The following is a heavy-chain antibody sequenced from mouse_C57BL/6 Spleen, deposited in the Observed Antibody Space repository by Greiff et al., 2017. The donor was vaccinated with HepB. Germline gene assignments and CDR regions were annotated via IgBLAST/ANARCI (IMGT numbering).Heavy chain of an antibody. J-gene: IGHJ4*01. CDR1: GYTFTSYW. D-gene: IGHD2-3*01. V-gene: IGHV1-64*01. CDR2: IHPNSGST. CDR3: AREGDGYYAMDY. Sequence: QVQLQQPGAELVKPGASVKLSCKASGYTFTSYWMHWVKQRPGQGLEWIGMIHPNSGSTNYNEKFKSKATLTVDKSSSTAYMQLSSLTSEDSAVYYCAREGDGYYAMDYWGQGTSVTVSS.